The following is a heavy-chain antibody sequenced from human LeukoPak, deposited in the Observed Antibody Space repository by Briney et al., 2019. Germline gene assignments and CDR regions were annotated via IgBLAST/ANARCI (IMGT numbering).Heavy chain of an antibody. Sequence: PGGSLRLSCAASGFTFSSYGMHWVRQAPGKGLEWVAVIWYDGSNKYYADSVKDRFTISRDNSKNTLYLQMNSLRAEDTAVYYCARDGVENYDYVWGSYRRDAFDIWGQGTMVTVSS. CDR2: IWYDGSNK. CDR1: GFTFSSYG. CDR3: ARDGVENYDYVWGSYRRDAFDI. J-gene: IGHJ3*02. V-gene: IGHV3-33*01. D-gene: IGHD3-16*02.